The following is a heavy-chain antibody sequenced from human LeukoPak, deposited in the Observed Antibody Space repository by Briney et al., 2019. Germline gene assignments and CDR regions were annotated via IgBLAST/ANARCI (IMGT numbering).Heavy chain of an antibody. CDR1: GGSISNYY. CDR3: ARDTYYYDSSGWEDAFDI. D-gene: IGHD3-22*01. J-gene: IGHJ3*02. Sequence: SETLSLTCTVSGGSISNYYWSWIRQPPGKGLEWMGYIHYSGSTNYNPSLKSRVTMSVDTSKKQLSLKLTSMTAADTAVYYCARDTYYYDSSGWEDAFDIWGQGTMVTVSS. V-gene: IGHV4-59*01. CDR2: IHYSGST.